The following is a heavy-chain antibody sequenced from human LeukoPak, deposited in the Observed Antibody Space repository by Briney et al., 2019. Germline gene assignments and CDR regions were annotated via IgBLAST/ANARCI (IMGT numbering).Heavy chain of an antibody. V-gene: IGHV2-5*01. CDR2: IYWNDDK. Sequence: SGPTLVNPTETLTLTCTVSGFSLSNARMGVSWIRQPPGKALEWLALIYWNDDKRYSPSLKSRLTITKDTSKNQVVLTMTNMDPVDTATYYCAHLGEGFGIDYWGQGAPVTVSS. CDR1: GFSLSNARMG. J-gene: IGHJ4*02. D-gene: IGHD3-3*01. CDR3: AHLGEGFGIDY.